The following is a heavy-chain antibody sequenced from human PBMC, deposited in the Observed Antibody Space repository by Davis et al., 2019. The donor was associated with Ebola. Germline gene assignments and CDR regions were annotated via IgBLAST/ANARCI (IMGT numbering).Heavy chain of an antibody. J-gene: IGHJ5*02. V-gene: IGHV3-30-3*01. Sequence: PGGSLRLSCAASGFTFSSYAMHWVRQAPGKGLEWVAVISYDGSNKYYADSVKGRFTISRDNSKNTLYLQMNSLRAEDTAVYYCARGRYSSSSEYWFDPWGQGTLVTVSS. CDR1: GFTFSSYA. D-gene: IGHD6-6*01. CDR3: ARGRYSSSSEYWFDP. CDR2: ISYDGSNK.